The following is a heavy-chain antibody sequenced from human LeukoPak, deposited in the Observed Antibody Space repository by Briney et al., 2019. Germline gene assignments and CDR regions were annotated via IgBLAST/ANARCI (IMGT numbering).Heavy chain of an antibody. CDR2: IKQDASEK. J-gene: IGHJ4*02. CDR1: GLTFSTYW. D-gene: IGHD4-23*01. V-gene: IGHV3-7*01. Sequence: GGSLRLSCAASGLTFSTYWMTWVRQAPGKGLEWVANIKQDASEKNYVDSVKGRFIISRDNAKNSLYLQINSLRAEDTAIYYCARDGPSYGGNCVFDHWGQGTLVTVSS. CDR3: ARDGPSYGGNCVFDH.